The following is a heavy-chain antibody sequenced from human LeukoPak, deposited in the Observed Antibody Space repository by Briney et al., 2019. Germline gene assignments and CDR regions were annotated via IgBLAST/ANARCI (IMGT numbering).Heavy chain of an antibody. D-gene: IGHD6-13*01. CDR3: ARSAAAGTFRSWFDP. CDR1: GFTFSSYA. Sequence: GRSLRLSCAASGFTFSSYAMHWVRQAPGKGLEWVAVISYDGSNKYYADSVKGRFTISRDNSKNTLYLQMNSLRAEDTAVYYCARSAAAGTFRSWFDPWGQGTLVTVSS. CDR2: ISYDGSNK. V-gene: IGHV3-30-3*01. J-gene: IGHJ5*02.